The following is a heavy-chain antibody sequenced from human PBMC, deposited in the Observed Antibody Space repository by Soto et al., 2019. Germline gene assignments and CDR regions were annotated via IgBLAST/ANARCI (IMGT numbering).Heavy chain of an antibody. CDR3: ARDPGYCTNGVCPIFDF. CDR2: MYHGGRT. V-gene: IGHV4-59*02. Sequence: SETLSLTCTVSGDSVTNYFWSWMRQPPGKGLEWIGHMYHGGRTNYSPSLKSRVTMSLDSSRNQFSLNLSSVTTADTAVYFCARDPGYCTNGVCPIFDFWGQGLLVTVPS. J-gene: IGHJ4*02. CDR1: GDSVTNYF. D-gene: IGHD2-8*01.